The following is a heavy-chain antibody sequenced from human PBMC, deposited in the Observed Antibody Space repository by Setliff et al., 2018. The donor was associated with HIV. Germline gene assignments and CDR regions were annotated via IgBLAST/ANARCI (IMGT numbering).Heavy chain of an antibody. CDR3: ARATLSGGAYDFWTYFDY. CDR2: IIPILGIK. D-gene: IGHD3-3*01. Sequence: GASVKVSCKASGGTFSSFALSWVRQAPGQGLEWMGGIIPILGIKNYAQRFQGRVTITADTSTSPAYMEMRSLKSDDTAVYYCARATLSGGAYDFWTYFDYWGQGTLVTVSS. J-gene: IGHJ4*02. CDR1: GGTFSSFA. V-gene: IGHV1-69*10.